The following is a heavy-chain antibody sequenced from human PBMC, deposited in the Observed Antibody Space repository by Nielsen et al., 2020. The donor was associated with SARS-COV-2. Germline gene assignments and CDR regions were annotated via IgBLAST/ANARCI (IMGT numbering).Heavy chain of an antibody. CDR3: ARGKVDYDILTGYWGGIADWFDP. V-gene: IGHV3-48*02. CDR2: ISSSSSTI. J-gene: IGHJ5*02. Sequence: VRQAPGKGLEWVSYISSSSSTIYYADSVKGRFTISRDNAKNSLYLQMNSLRDEDTAVYYCARGKVDYDILTGYWGGIADWFDPWGQGTLVTVSS. D-gene: IGHD3-9*01.